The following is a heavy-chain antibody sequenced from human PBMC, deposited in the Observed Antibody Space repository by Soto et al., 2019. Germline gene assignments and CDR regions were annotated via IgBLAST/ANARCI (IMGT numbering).Heavy chain of an antibody. Sequence: QVQLVESGGGVVQPGRSLRLSCAASGFTFSSYGMHWVRQAPGKGLEWVAVISYDGSNKYYADSVKGRFTISRDNSKNTMYLQRNSRRAEDTAVYYCAKEGSGVTSWGDYYYGMDVWGQGTTVTVSS. CDR2: ISYDGSNK. J-gene: IGHJ6*02. D-gene: IGHD4-17*01. CDR3: AKEGSGVTSWGDYYYGMDV. V-gene: IGHV3-30*18. CDR1: GFTFSSYG.